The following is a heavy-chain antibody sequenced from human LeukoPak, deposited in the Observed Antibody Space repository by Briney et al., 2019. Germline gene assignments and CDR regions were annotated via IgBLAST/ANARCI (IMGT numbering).Heavy chain of an antibody. J-gene: IGHJ1*01. CDR1: GGSISSYY. D-gene: IGHD3-22*01. Sequence: SETLSLTCTVSGGSISSYYWSWIRQPPGKGLEWIGYIYYSGSTNYNPSLKSRVTISVDTSKNQFSLKLSSVTAADTAVYYCAGVSSGYNEYFQHWGQGTLVTVSS. CDR2: IYYSGST. V-gene: IGHV4-59*01. CDR3: AGVSSGYNEYFQH.